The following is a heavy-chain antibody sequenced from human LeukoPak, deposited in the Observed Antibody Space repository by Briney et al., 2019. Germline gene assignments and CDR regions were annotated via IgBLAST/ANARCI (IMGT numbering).Heavy chain of an antibody. V-gene: IGHV4-59*08. CDR3: ARHQNRYSSVDY. Sequence: SETLSLTRTVSGGSISSYYWSWIRQPPGKGLEWIGYIYYSGSTNYNPSLKSRVTISVDTSKNQFSLKLSSVTAADTAVYYCARHQNRYSSVDYWGQGTLVTVSS. J-gene: IGHJ4*02. CDR2: IYYSGST. CDR1: GGSISSYY. D-gene: IGHD6-19*01.